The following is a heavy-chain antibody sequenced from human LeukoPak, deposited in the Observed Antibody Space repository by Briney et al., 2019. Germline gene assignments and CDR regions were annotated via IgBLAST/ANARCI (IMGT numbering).Heavy chain of an antibody. V-gene: IGHV1-69*04. D-gene: IGHD3-22*01. CDR3: ARDRYYDSSGYDY. CDR1: GGTFSSYA. Sequence: ASVKVSCKASGGTFSSYAISWVRQAPGQGLEWMGRIIPILGIANYAQKLQGRVTMTTDTSTSTAYMELRSLRSDDTAVYYCARDRYYDSSGYDYWGQGTLVTVSS. CDR2: IIPILGIA. J-gene: IGHJ4*02.